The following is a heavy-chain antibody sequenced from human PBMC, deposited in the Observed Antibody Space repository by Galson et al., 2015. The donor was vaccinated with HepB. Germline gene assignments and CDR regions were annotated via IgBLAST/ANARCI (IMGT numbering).Heavy chain of an antibody. J-gene: IGHJ6*02. CDR2: IIPIFGTA. D-gene: IGHD6-13*01. Sequence: SVKVSCKASGGTFSSYAISWVRQAPGQGLGWMGGIIPIFGTANYAQKFQGRVTITADESTSTAYMELSSLRSEDTAVYYCACIAGKGLYYGMDVWGQGTTVTVSS. CDR3: ACIAGKGLYYGMDV. CDR1: GGTFSSYA. V-gene: IGHV1-69*13.